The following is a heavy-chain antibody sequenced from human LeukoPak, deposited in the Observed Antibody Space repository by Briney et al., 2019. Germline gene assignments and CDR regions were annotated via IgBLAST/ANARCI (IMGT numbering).Heavy chain of an antibody. CDR2: IKSKTDGGTT. D-gene: IGHD3-3*01. CDR1: GFTFSNAW. J-gene: IGHJ4*02. Sequence: PGGSLRLSCAASGFTFSNAWMSWVRQAPGKGLEWVGRIKSKTDGGTTDYAAPVKGRFTISRDDSKNTLCLQMNSLKTEDTAVYYCTTTIASSSYDFWSGYSPVDYWGQGTLVTVSS. CDR3: TTTIASSSYDFWSGYSPVDY. V-gene: IGHV3-15*01.